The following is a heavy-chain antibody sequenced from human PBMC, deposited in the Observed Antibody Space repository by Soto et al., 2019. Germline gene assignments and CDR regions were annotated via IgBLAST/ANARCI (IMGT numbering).Heavy chain of an antibody. CDR1: GLTFSSYG. CDR3: ARESELELRGESVYYFDY. D-gene: IGHD1-7*01. Sequence: PGGSLRLSCAASGLTFSSYGMHWVRQAPGKGLEWVAVIWYDGSNKYYADSVKGRFTISRDNSKNTLYLQMNSLRAEDTAVYYCARESELELRGESVYYFDYWGQGTLVTVSS. CDR2: IWYDGSNK. J-gene: IGHJ4*02. V-gene: IGHV3-33*01.